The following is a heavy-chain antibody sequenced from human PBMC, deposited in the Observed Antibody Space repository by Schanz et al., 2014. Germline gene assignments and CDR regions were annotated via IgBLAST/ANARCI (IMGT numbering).Heavy chain of an antibody. CDR1: GFTFSSYG. Sequence: VQVVESGGGFVQPGGSLRLSCAASGFTFSSYGMHWVRQAPGKGLEWVAVIWYDGSNNYYADSVKGRFTISRDNSKNTLYLQMNSLRAEDTAVYYCTKFETRTGTNYWGQGTLVTVSS. CDR2: IWYDGSNN. V-gene: IGHV3-30*02. D-gene: IGHD1-1*01. CDR3: TKFETRTGTNY. J-gene: IGHJ4*02.